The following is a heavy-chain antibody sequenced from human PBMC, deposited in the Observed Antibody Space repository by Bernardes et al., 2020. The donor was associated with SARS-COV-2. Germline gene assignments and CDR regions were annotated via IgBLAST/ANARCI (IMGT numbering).Heavy chain of an antibody. CDR1: GGSISSYY. CDR3: ARVPRIAARYYYYYYMDV. D-gene: IGHD6-6*01. J-gene: IGHJ6*03. CDR2: IYYSGST. V-gene: IGHV4-59*01. Sequence: SETLSLTCTVSGGSISSYYWSWIRQPPGKGLEWIGYIYYSGSTNYNPSLKSRVTISVDTSKNQFSLKLSSVTAADTAVYYCARVPRIAARYYYYYYMDVWGKGTTVTDSS.